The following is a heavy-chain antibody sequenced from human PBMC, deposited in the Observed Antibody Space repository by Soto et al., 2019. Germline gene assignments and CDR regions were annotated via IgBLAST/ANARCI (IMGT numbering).Heavy chain of an antibody. CDR2: INPNSGVT. CDR1: GYMFTYYY. CDR3: ARGGEVAGTE. J-gene: IGHJ4*02. D-gene: IGHD6-19*01. V-gene: IGHV1-2*02. Sequence: QVQLVQSGAEVEKPGASVKVSCKASGYMFTYYYIHWVRQGPGQGLEWMGIINPNSGVTSYAHKFQGRVTMTRDTSISTAYMELSRLRSDDTAVYFCARGGEVAGTEWGQGTLVTVSS.